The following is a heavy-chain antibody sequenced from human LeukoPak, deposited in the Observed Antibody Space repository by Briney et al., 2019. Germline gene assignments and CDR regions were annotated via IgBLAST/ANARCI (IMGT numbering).Heavy chain of an antibody. CDR3: TNIAADGIGY. CDR1: EFTFSSYW. D-gene: IGHD6-13*01. J-gene: IGHJ4*02. V-gene: IGHV3-74*01. CDR2: INSDGSTT. Sequence: GGSLRLSCAASEFTFSSYWMHWVRQAPGKGLVWVSRINSDGSTTSYADSVKGRFTISRDNAKNTLYLQMNSLRADDTAVYYCTNIAADGIGYWGQGPLVTVSS.